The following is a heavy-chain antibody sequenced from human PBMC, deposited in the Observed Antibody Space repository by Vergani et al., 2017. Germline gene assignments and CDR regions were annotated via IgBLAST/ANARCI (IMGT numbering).Heavy chain of an antibody. V-gene: IGHV3-30-3*01. J-gene: IGHJ6*04. Sequence: QVQLVESGGGVVQPGRSLRLSCAASGFTFSSYAMHWVRQAPGKGLEWVAVISYDGSKKYYADSVKGRFTISRDNSKNTLYLQMHSLRAEDTAVYYCASVGPAQYCCSTSRSDPAYDQCSTDVWGKGTTVTVSS. CDR2: ISYDGSKK. CDR1: GFTFSSYA. D-gene: IGHD2-2*01. CDR3: ASVGPAQYCCSTSRSDPAYDQCSTDV.